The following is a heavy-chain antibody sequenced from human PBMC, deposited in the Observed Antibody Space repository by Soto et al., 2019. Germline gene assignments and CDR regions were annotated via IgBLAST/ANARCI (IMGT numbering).Heavy chain of an antibody. V-gene: IGHV3-43*01. D-gene: IGHD6-13*01. CDR2: ISWDGGIT. CDR1: GFTFDDYT. CDR3: AKDSGGSSWWSRYYYAMDV. Sequence: PGGSLRLSCAASGFTFDDYTMHWVRQAPGKGLEWVSLISWDGGITYYADSVKGRFTISRDNSKNSLYLQMNSLRTEDTALYYCAKDSGGSSWWSRYYYAMDVWGQGTTVTVSS. J-gene: IGHJ6*02.